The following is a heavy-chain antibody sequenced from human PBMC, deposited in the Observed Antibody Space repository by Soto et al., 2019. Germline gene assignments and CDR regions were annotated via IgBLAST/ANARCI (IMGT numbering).Heavy chain of an antibody. J-gene: IGHJ4*02. CDR3: ARDRGYTYGHPFDY. V-gene: IGHV3-33*01. Sequence: QVQLVESGGGVVQPGRSLRLSCATSGFTFSSYGMHWVRQAPGKGLEWVALIWSDGTNKYYADSVKGRFTISRDNSKNTLYLQMNSLRAEDTAVYYCARDRGYTYGHPFDYWGQGTLVTVSS. D-gene: IGHD5-18*01. CDR1: GFTFSSYG. CDR2: IWSDGTNK.